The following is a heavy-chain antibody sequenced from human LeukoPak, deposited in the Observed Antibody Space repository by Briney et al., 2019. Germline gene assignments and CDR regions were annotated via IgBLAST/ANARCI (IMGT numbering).Heavy chain of an antibody. J-gene: IGHJ3*02. V-gene: IGHV4-38-2*02. CDR2: IYHSGST. D-gene: IGHD4/OR15-4a*01. CDR3: ARVDGARMDAFDI. Sequence: SETLSLTCTVSGYFISSGYYWGWIRQPPGKGLEWIGYIYHSGSTYYNPSLKSRVTISVDRSKNQFSLKLSSVTAADTAVYYCARVDGARMDAFDIWGQGTMVTVSS. CDR1: GYFISSGYY.